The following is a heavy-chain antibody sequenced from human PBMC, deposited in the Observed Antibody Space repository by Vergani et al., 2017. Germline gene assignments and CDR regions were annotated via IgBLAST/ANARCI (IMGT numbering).Heavy chain of an antibody. CDR2: IWYDGSNK. J-gene: IGHJ6*02. D-gene: IGHD3-3*01. CDR3: ARGIRDFWSGPRSSGMDV. V-gene: IGHV3-33*01. CDR1: GFTFSSYG. Sequence: QVQLVESGGGVVQPGRSLRLSCAASGFTFSSYGMHWVRQAPGKGLEWVAVIWYDGSNKYYADSVKGRFTISRYNSKNTLYLQMNSLRAEDTAVYYCARGIRDFWSGPRSSGMDVWGQETTVTVSS.